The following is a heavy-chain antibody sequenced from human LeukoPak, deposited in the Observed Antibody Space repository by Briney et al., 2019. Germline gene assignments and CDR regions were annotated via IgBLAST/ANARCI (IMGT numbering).Heavy chain of an antibody. V-gene: IGHV6-1*01. Sequence: SQTLSLTCAISRDSVSSYRAAWSWLRQSPSRGLEWLGRTYYRSKWYNDYAVSVKSRIAINPDTSKNQFSLQLTSVTPEDTAVYYCARSGGHDAFDIWGQGTMVTVSS. CDR3: ARSGGHDAFDI. CDR2: TYYRSKWYN. D-gene: IGHD4-23*01. CDR1: RDSVSSYRAA. J-gene: IGHJ3*02.